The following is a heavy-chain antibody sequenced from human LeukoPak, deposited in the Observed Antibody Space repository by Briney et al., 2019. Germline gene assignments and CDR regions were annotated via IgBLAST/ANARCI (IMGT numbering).Heavy chain of an antibody. V-gene: IGHV3-21*01. CDR2: ISTSSSYI. CDR3: ARGPLPDY. CDR1: GFIFSSYS. J-gene: IGHJ4*02. Sequence: PGGSLRLSCAASGFIFSSYSMSWVRQAPGKGLEWVSSISTSSSYIYYADSVKGRFTTSRDNAKNSLYLQMNSLRAEDTAVYYCARGPLPDYWGQGTLVTVSS.